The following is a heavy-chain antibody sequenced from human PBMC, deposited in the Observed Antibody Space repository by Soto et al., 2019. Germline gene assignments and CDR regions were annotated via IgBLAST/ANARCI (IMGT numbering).Heavy chain of an antibody. CDR3: ARQIRYYYGSETYYNVIDC. CDR2: IYYSGST. Sequence: SETLSLTCTVSGGSISSSSYYWGWIRQPPGKGLEWIGSIYYSGSTYYNPSLKSRVTISVDTSKNQFSLKLSSVTAADTAVYYCARQIRYYYGSETYYNVIDCWGQGTLVTVS. CDR1: GGSISSSSYY. V-gene: IGHV4-39*01. J-gene: IGHJ4*02. D-gene: IGHD3-10*01.